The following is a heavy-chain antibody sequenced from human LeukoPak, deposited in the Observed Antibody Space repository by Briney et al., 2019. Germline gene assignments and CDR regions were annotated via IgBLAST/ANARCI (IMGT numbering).Heavy chain of an antibody. J-gene: IGHJ5*02. CDR3: ARGDQALGSGGLIVNNYFDL. V-gene: IGHV1-69*08. D-gene: IGHD3-16*01. CDR2: ILPIVETT. CDR1: GDIFAKYS. Sequence: SVKVSCKASGDIFAKYSISWLRQAPGQGLAWMGRILPIVETTNYARKFQDGVTITADKSTSTAYMELTNLRSGDTAMYYCARGDQALGSGGLIVNNYFDLWGQGTLVTVSS.